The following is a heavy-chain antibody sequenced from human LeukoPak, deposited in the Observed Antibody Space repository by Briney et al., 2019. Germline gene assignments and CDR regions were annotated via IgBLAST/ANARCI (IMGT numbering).Heavy chain of an antibody. CDR1: GGSFSGYY. D-gene: IGHD3-3*01. V-gene: IGHV4-34*01. Sequence: SETLSLTCAVYGGSFSGYYWSWIRQPPGKGLEWIGEINHSGSTNYNPSLKSRVTISVDTSKNQFSLKLSSVTAADMAVYYCAREGYDFWSGYYPDAFDIWGQGTMVTVSS. CDR3: AREGYDFWSGYYPDAFDI. CDR2: INHSGST. J-gene: IGHJ3*02.